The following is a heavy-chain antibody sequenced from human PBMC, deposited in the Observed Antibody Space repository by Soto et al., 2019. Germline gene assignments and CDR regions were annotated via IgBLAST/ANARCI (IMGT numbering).Heavy chain of an antibody. CDR1: GSSISSSSYY. CDR2: IYYSGST. V-gene: IGHV4-39*01. Sequence: SETLSLTCTVAGSSISSSSYYWGWIRKPPGKGLEWIGSIYYSGSTYYNPSLKSRVTISVDTSKNQFSLKLSSVTAADTAVYYCARLATAMGYYYYYGMDVWGQGTTVTVSS. J-gene: IGHJ6*02. CDR3: ARLATAMGYYYYYGMDV. D-gene: IGHD5-18*01.